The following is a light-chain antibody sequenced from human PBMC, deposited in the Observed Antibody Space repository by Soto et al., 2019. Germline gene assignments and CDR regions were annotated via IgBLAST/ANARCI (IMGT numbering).Light chain of an antibody. V-gene: IGLV1-40*01. J-gene: IGLJ1*01. CDR3: QSSDSSLGPYL. Sequence: QSVLAQPPSVSGAPGQRVNISCTGSSSNIGAGYDVHWYQHLPGGAPKLLIFPNTNRPSGVPDRFSASRSGTSASLAIAGLQAEDEADYYCQSSDSSLGPYLFGTGTKVTVL. CDR1: SSNIGAGYD. CDR2: PNT.